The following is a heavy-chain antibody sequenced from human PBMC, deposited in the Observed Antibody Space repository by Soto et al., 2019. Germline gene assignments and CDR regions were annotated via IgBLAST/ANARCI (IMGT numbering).Heavy chain of an antibody. Sequence: PGGSLRLCCAASGFAFARSWMSWVRQAPGRGPEWVANIKTDGSDKYYVDSVRGRFTISRDNAKSSLYLQMNSLRAEDTAIYYCARDPTVGDYSTWGQGT. CDR2: IKTDGSDK. D-gene: IGHD4-4*01. V-gene: IGHV3-7*01. CDR1: GFAFARSW. J-gene: IGHJ5*02. CDR3: ARDPTVGDYST.